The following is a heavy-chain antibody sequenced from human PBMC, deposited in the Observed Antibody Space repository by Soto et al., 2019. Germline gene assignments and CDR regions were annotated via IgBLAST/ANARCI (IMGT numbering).Heavy chain of an antibody. CDR3: ARARGARYFDY. J-gene: IGHJ4*02. CDR2: IYYSGST. V-gene: IGHV4-30-4*01. D-gene: IGHD2-15*01. Sequence: PSETLSLTCTVSGGSISSGDYYWSWIRQPPGKGLEWIGYIYYSGSTYYNPSLKSQVTISVETSKNQFSLKLSSVTAADTAVYYCARARGARYFDYWGQGTLVTVSS. CDR1: GGSISSGDYY.